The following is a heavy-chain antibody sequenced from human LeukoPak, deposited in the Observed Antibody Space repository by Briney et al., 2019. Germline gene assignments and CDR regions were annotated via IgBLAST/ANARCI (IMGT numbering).Heavy chain of an antibody. Sequence: QSGGSLRLSCAASGFTFSSYAMHWVRQAPGKGLEWVAVISYDGSNKYYADSVKGRFTISRDNSKNTLYLQMNSLRAEDTAVYYCASELDCSGGSCSFFYYWGQGTLVTVSS. V-gene: IGHV3-30*04. CDR2: ISYDGSNK. CDR3: ASELDCSGGSCSFFYY. J-gene: IGHJ4*02. D-gene: IGHD2-15*01. CDR1: GFTFSSYA.